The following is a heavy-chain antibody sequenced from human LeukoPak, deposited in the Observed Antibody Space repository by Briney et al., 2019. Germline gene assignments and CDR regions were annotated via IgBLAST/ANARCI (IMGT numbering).Heavy chain of an antibody. V-gene: IGHV5-51*01. CDR1: GYSFTTHW. CDR2: IFPGDSDT. CDR3: ARLECSSTTCPFAY. Sequence: GESLRVSCKGSGYSFTTHWIGWVRQMPGKGLESMGIIFPGDSDTRYTPSFQGQVIISADKSTGTVYLQWTSLKASDTAIYYCARLECSSTTCPFAYWGQGTLVTVSS. J-gene: IGHJ4*02. D-gene: IGHD2-2*01.